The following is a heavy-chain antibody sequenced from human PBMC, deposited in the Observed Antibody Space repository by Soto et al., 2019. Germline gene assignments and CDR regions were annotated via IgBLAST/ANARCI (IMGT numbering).Heavy chain of an antibody. CDR3: AKDPGGEQQLVLDY. CDR2: ISGSGGST. Sequence: GGSLRLSCAASGFTFSSYAMSWVRQAPGKGLEWVSAISGSGGSTYYADSVKGRFTISRDNSKNTRYLQMNSLRAEDTAVYYCAKDPGGEQQLVLDYWGQGTLVTVSS. CDR1: GFTFSSYA. J-gene: IGHJ4*02. D-gene: IGHD6-13*01. V-gene: IGHV3-23*01.